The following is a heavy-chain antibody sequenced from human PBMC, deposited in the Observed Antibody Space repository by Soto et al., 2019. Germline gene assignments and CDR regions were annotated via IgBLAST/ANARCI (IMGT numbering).Heavy chain of an antibody. D-gene: IGHD6-19*01. V-gene: IGHV4-34*01. Sequence: SETLSLTCAVYGGSFSGYYWSWIRQPPGKGLEWIGSIYYSGSTYYNPSLKSRVTISVDTSKNQFSLKLSSVTAADTAVYYCARHEGSGWYQRTSFRTNFDYWGQGTLVTVSS. CDR2: IYYSGST. CDR3: ARHEGSGWYQRTSFRTNFDY. CDR1: GGSFSGYY. J-gene: IGHJ4*02.